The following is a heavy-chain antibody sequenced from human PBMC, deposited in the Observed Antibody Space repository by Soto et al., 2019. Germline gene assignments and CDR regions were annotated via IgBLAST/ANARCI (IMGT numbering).Heavy chain of an antibody. J-gene: IGHJ4*02. CDR3: ASHPRDSSGYWYYFDY. V-gene: IGHV3-21*01. CDR1: GFTFSSHS. CDR2: ISSSSTYI. Sequence: EVQLVESGGGLVKPGGSLSLSCAASGFTFSSHSMNWVRQAPGKGLEWVSSISSSSTYIYYADSVKGRFTISRDNAKNSLYLQMNSLRAEDTAVYYCASHPRDSSGYWYYFDYWGQGTLVTVSS. D-gene: IGHD3-22*01.